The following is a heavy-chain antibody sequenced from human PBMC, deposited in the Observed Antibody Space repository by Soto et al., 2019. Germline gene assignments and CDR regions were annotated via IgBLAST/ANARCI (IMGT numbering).Heavy chain of an antibody. J-gene: IGHJ5*02. CDR1: GFTFSSYS. Sequence: EVQLVESGGGLVQPGGSLRLSCAASGFTFSSYSMNWVRQAPGKGLEWVSYISRSSSTIYYADSVKGRFTISRDNAKNSLYLPMNSLRDEDTAVYYCARENYGDYLNWFDPWGQGTLVTVSS. D-gene: IGHD4-17*01. CDR2: ISRSSSTI. CDR3: ARENYGDYLNWFDP. V-gene: IGHV3-48*02.